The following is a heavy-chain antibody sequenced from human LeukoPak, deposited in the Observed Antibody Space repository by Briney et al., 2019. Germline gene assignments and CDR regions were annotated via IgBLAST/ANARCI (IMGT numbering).Heavy chain of an antibody. D-gene: IGHD6-19*01. Sequence: GGSLRLSCAASGFTFGTYVMGWVRQAPGKGLEWVSALSGSGFSTYHADSVKGRFTISRDNAKNTLFLQMDSLRADDTAVYYCAKSGKPWLDHIDYWGQGTLVTVSS. CDR1: GFTFGTYV. V-gene: IGHV3-23*01. CDR3: AKSGKPWLDHIDY. J-gene: IGHJ4*02. CDR2: LSGSGFST.